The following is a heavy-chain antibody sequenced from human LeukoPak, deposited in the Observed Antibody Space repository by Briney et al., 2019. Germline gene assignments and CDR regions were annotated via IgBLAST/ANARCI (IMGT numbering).Heavy chain of an antibody. Sequence: GESLKISCKGSGYSFTTYWIGWVRQMPGKGLEWMGIIYPGDSDTRYSPSFQGQVTISADKSISTAYLQWSSLKASDTAMYYCARLSVYSSPRMGGYYYMDVWGKGTTVTVSS. CDR3: ARLSVYSSPRMGGYYYMDV. J-gene: IGHJ6*03. CDR2: IYPGDSDT. CDR1: GYSFTTYW. V-gene: IGHV5-51*01. D-gene: IGHD6-13*01.